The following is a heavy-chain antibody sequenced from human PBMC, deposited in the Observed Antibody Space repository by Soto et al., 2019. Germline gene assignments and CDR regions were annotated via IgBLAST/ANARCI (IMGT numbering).Heavy chain of an antibody. D-gene: IGHD1-26*01. Sequence: SETLSLTCTVSGGSISSSSYYWGWIRQPPGKGLEWIGSIYYSGSTYYNPSLKSRVTISVDTSKNQFSLKLSSVTAADTAVYYCARHRWELLPDNWYFDLWGRGTLVTVSS. CDR2: IYYSGST. J-gene: IGHJ2*01. V-gene: IGHV4-39*01. CDR1: GGSISSSSYY. CDR3: ARHRWELLPDNWYFDL.